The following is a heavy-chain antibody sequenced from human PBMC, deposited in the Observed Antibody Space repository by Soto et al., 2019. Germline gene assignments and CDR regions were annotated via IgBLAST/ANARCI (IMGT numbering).Heavy chain of an antibody. D-gene: IGHD5-12*01. CDR2: IIPIFGTA. V-gene: IGHV1-69*13. Sequence: SVKVSCKASGGTFSSYAISWVRQAPGQGLEWMGGIIPIFGTANYAQKFQGRVTITADESTSTAYMELSSLRSEDTAVYYCGATRGYSGYDGFDYWGQVTMVTVYS. J-gene: IGHJ4*02. CDR1: GGTFSSYA. CDR3: GATRGYSGYDGFDY.